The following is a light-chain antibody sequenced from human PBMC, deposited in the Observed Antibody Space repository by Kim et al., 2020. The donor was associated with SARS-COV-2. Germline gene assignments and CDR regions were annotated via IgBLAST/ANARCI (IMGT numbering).Light chain of an antibody. CDR2: VGTGGIVG. Sequence: CTLSSGYSNYKGDWYQQRPGKGPRFVMRVGTGGIVGSKGDGIPDRFSVLGSGLNRYLTIKNIQEEDESDYHCGADHGSGSNFVWVFGVGTQWTVL. J-gene: IGLJ3*02. CDR1: SGYSNYK. V-gene: IGLV9-49*01. CDR3: GADHGSGSNFVWV.